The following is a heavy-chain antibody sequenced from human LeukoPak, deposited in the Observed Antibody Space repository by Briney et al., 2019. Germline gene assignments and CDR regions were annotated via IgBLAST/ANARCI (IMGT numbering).Heavy chain of an antibody. CDR3: AKDHYGGNSYYFDY. Sequence: GGSLRLSCAASGFTFSSYGMHWVRQAPGKGLEWVAFIRYDGSNKYYADSVKGRFTISRDNSKNTLYLQMNSLRAEDTAVYYCAKDHYGGNSYYFDYWGQGTLVTVSS. D-gene: IGHD4-23*01. J-gene: IGHJ4*02. CDR1: GFTFSSYG. CDR2: IRYDGSNK. V-gene: IGHV3-30*02.